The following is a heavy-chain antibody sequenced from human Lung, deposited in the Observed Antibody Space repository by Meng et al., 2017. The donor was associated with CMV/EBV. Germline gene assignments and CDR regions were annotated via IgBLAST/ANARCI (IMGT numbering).Heavy chain of an antibody. CDR3: ARDPRLNGMDV. CDR2: IYFLGSS. D-gene: IGHD1-1*01. J-gene: IGHJ6*02. CDR1: GGSISSNAYY. Sequence: GSXRLXCTVSGGSISSNAYYWGWIRQPPGKGLEWIASIYFLGSSYYNPSLKRRVTISVDTSKNQFSLKLNSVTAADTAVYYCARDPRLNGMDVWGQGPTVTVSS. V-gene: IGHV4-39*07.